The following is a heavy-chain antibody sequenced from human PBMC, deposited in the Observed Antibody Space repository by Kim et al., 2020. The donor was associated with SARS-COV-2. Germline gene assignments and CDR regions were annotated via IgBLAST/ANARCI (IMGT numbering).Heavy chain of an antibody. CDR3: AIGPVGGTSYYYYMDV. CDR1: GYTLTELS. J-gene: IGHJ6*03. V-gene: IGHV1-24*01. CDR2: FDPEDGET. Sequence: ASVKVSCKVSGYTLTELSMHWVRQAPGKGLEWMGGFDPEDGETIYAQKFQGRVTMTEDTSTDTAYMELSSLRSEDTAVYYCAIGPVGGTSYYYYMDVWGKGTTVTVSS. D-gene: IGHD1-26*01.